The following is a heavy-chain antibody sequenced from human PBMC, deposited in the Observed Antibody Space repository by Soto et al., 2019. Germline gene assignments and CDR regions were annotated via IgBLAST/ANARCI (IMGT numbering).Heavy chain of an antibody. CDR2: IHYRGST. D-gene: IGHD4-17*01. J-gene: IGHJ4*02. V-gene: IGHV4-31*03. CDR3: ARNYGGNSGYAH. CDR1: GDSISNGGYY. Sequence: QVQLQESGPGLVKPSETLSLICTVSGDSISNGGYYWTWIRQHPGKGLESIGYIHYRGSTFYNPSLQSRLTMSVDTSKNHFSLKLGSVTAADTAVYYCARNYGGNSGYAHWGPGTLVTVS.